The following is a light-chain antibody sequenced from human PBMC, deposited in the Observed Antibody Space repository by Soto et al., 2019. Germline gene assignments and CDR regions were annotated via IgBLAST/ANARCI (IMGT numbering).Light chain of an antibody. CDR1: QSISSY. CDR3: QQSYSTPPALT. J-gene: IGKJ4*01. CDR2: AAS. Sequence: DIQMTQSPSSLSASVGDRVTITRRASQSISSYLNWYQQKPGKAPKLLIYAASSLQSGVPSRFSGSGSGTDFTLTISSLQPEDFATYYCQQSYSTPPALTLGGGTKVDIK. V-gene: IGKV1-39*01.